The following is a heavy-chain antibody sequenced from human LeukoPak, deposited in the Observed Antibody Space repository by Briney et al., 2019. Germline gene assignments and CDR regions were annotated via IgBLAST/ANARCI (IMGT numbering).Heavy chain of an antibody. CDR3: TSPLAVAGTGYYYYMDV. Sequence: GGSLRLSCAASGFTFSGSAMHWVRQASGKGLEWVGRIRSKANSYATAYAASVKGRFTISRDDSKNTAYLQMNSLKTEDTAVYYCTSPLAVAGTGYYYYMDVWGKGTTVTVSS. J-gene: IGHJ6*03. CDR1: GFTFSGSA. V-gene: IGHV3-73*01. D-gene: IGHD6-19*01. CDR2: IRSKANSYAT.